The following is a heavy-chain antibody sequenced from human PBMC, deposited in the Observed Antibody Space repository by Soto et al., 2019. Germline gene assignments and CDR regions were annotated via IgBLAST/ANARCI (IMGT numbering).Heavy chain of an antibody. V-gene: IGHV3-30*18. CDR2: ISYDGSNK. D-gene: IGHD1-1*01. Sequence: QVQLVESGGGVVQPGRSLRLSCAASGFTFSSYGMHWVRQAPGKGLEWVAVISYDGSNKYYADSVKGRFTISRDNSKNTLYLQMNSLRAEDTAVYYCAKDGGRTNYFDYWGQGTLVTVSS. J-gene: IGHJ4*02. CDR1: GFTFSSYG. CDR3: AKDGGRTNYFDY.